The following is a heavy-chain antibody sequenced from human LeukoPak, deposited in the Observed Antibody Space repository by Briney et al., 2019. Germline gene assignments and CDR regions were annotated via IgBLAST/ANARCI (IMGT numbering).Heavy chain of an antibody. CDR1: GFTFSSYA. CDR3: ARGYCSSTSCYTGYYFDY. V-gene: IGHV3-30*01. J-gene: IGHJ4*02. Sequence: GSLRLSCAASGFTFSSYAMHWVRQAPGKGLEWVAVISYDGSNKYYADSVKGRFTISRDNSKNTLYLQMNSLRAEDTAVYYCARGYCSSTSCYTGYYFDYWGQGTLVTVSS. D-gene: IGHD2-2*02. CDR2: ISYDGSNK.